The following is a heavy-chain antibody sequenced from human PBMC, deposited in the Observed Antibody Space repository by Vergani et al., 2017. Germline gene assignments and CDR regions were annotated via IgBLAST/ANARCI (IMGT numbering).Heavy chain of an antibody. CDR2: IYYSGST. D-gene: IGHD6-19*01. CDR1: GGSISSGDYY. J-gene: IGHJ4*02. CDR3: ARVAVVVAGTVDY. V-gene: IGHV4-30-4*08. Sequence: QVQLQESGPGLVKPSQTLSLTCTVSGGSISSGDYYWSWIRQPPGKGLEWIGYIYYSGSTYYNPSLKSRVTISVDTSKNQFPLKLSSVTAADTAVYYCARVAVVVAGTVDYWGQGTLVTVSS.